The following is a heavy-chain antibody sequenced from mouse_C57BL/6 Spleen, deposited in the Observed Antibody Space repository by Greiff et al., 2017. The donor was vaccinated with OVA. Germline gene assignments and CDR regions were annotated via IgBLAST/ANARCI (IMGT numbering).Heavy chain of an antibody. CDR2: IYPGDGDT. D-gene: IGHD2-3*01. Sequence: VQLQQSGPELVKPGASVKISCKASGYAFSSSWMNWVKQRPGKGLEWIGRIYPGDGDTNYNGKFKGKATLTADKSSSTAYMQLSSLTSEDSAVYFCARGDGYCSYAMDYWGQGTSVTVSS. J-gene: IGHJ4*01. CDR3: ARGDGYCSYAMDY. CDR1: GYAFSSSW. V-gene: IGHV1-82*01.